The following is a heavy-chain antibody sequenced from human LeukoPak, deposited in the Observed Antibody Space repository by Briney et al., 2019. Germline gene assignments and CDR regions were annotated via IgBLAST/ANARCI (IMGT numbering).Heavy chain of an antibody. Sequence: GGSLRLSCAASGFTFSSYEMNWVRQAPGKGLEWVSYISSSGSNIYYADSVKGRFTISRDNAKNSLYLQMNSLRAEDTAVYYCARVGETTPAFDYWGQGTLVTVSS. J-gene: IGHJ4*02. CDR1: GFTFSSYE. CDR3: ARVGETTPAFDY. V-gene: IGHV3-48*03. D-gene: IGHD1-7*01. CDR2: ISSSGSNI.